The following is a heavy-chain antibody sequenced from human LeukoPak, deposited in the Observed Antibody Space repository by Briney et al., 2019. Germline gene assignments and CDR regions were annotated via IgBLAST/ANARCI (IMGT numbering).Heavy chain of an antibody. CDR2: IIPIVGTA. CDR3: ARGIAVAGYYYYYMDV. V-gene: IGHV1-69*05. Sequence: SVKVSCKVSGGTFSSYAISWVRQAPGQGLEWMGRIIPIVGTANYAQKFQGRVTITTDESTSTAYMELSSLRSEDTAVYYCARGIAVAGYYYYYMDVWGKGTTITVSS. D-gene: IGHD6-19*01. J-gene: IGHJ6*03. CDR1: GGTFSSYA.